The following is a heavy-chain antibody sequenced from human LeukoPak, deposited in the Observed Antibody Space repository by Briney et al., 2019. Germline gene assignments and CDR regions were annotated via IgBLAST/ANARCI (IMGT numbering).Heavy chain of an antibody. CDR3: ARYDSSGYYYVGRGYYFDD. CDR1: GYTFTSYG. Sequence: ASVKVSCKASGYTFTSYGIRWVRQAPGQGLEWMGWISAYNGNTNYAQKLQGRVTMTTDTSTSTAYMELRSLRPDYAAVYYCARYDSSGYYYVGRGYYFDDWGQGTLVTVSS. V-gene: IGHV1-18*01. CDR2: ISAYNGNT. J-gene: IGHJ4*02. D-gene: IGHD3-22*01.